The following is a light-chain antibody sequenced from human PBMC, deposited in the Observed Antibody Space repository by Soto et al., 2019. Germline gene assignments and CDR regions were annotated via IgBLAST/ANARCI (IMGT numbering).Light chain of an antibody. CDR1: QSVSSSY. Sequence: EIVLTQSPGTLSLSPGERATLSCRASQSVSSSYLAWYQQKPGQAPRLLIYGASSRATGIPDRFSGSGSGTDFTLIISRLEPEDSAVYYCHHFADSPTFGGGTKVEIK. CDR2: GAS. CDR3: HHFADSPT. V-gene: IGKV3-20*01. J-gene: IGKJ4*01.